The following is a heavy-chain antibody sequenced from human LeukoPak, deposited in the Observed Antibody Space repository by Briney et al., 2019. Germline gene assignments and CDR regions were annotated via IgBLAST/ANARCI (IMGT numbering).Heavy chain of an antibody. CDR3: ARDRARGVPGTTQGIDP. Sequence: SQTLSLTCTVSGDAISSAGYCWSWIRQPAGKGLEWIGRICTSGSTDYNPSLKSRVTFSVDTSKNQFSLKLSSVTAADTAVYYCARDRARGVPGTTQGIDPWGQGTLVTVSS. J-gene: IGHJ5*02. D-gene: IGHD3-10*01. CDR2: ICTSGST. CDR1: GDAISSAGYC. V-gene: IGHV4-61*02.